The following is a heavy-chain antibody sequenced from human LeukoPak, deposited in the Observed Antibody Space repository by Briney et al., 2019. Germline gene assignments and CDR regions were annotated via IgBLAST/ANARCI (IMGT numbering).Heavy chain of an antibody. CDR3: AREKYYDSSSYGMDV. D-gene: IGHD3-22*01. CDR2: IIPIFGTA. V-gene: IGHV1-69*01. Sequence: SVKVSCKASGGTFSSYAISWVRQAPGQGLEWMGGIIPIFGTANYAQKFQGRVTITADESTSTAYMELSSLRSEDMAVYYCAREKYYDSSSYGMDVWGQGTTVTVSS. CDR1: GGTFSSYA. J-gene: IGHJ6*02.